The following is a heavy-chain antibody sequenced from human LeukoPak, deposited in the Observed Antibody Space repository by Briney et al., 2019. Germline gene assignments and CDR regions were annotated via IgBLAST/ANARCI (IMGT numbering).Heavy chain of an antibody. D-gene: IGHD2-15*01. CDR1: GGSISTYY. J-gene: IGHJ5*02. CDR2: IHYSGST. V-gene: IGHV4-59*08. CDR3: AKFETVAGGTNWFDA. Sequence: SETLSLTCSVSGGSISTYYWSWIRQPPGKGLEWIAWIHYSGSTNYNPSLKSRVTISLDTSKNQFSLKLSSVTAADTAVYHCAKFETVAGGTNWFDAWGQGTLVTVSA.